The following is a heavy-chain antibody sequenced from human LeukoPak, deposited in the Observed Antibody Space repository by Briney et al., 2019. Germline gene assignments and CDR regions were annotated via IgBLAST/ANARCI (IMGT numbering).Heavy chain of an antibody. CDR3: GKGRWVRGVINY. V-gene: IGHV3-23*01. CDR1: GFTFSSYA. J-gene: IGHJ4*02. CDR2: ISGSGGST. D-gene: IGHD3-10*01. Sequence: GGSLRLSCAASGFTFSSYAMSWVRQAPGKGLEWVSAISGSGGSTYYADSVKGRFTISRDNSKNTLYLQMNSLRAEDTAVYYCGKGRWVRGVINYWGQGTLVTVSS.